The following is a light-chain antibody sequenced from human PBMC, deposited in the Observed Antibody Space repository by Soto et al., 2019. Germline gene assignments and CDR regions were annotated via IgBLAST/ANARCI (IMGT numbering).Light chain of an antibody. CDR3: QQFKSLPIT. CDR2: SAS. V-gene: IGKV1-9*01. J-gene: IGKJ4*01. CDR1: QSINSH. Sequence: IPVTQSPSSLSASVGDRVTITRRASQSINSHLAWYQQKPGKAPKVLIHSASTLESGVPSRFSGSGSGTDFTLTISSLQPEDFATYYCQQFKSLPITFGGGTRVEIK.